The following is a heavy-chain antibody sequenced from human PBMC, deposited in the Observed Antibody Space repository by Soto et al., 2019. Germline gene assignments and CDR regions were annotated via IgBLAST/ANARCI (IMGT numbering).Heavy chain of an antibody. CDR2: IYYTGIT. V-gene: IGHV4-59*08. Sequence: SETLSLTCTVSGGSITTYYWSWIRQPPGMGLEWIGYIYYTGITKYNPSLLSRISISVDKSRNHLSLTLSALTAADRAVYYCASHGRAATHSFDIWGQGTMVTVSS. CDR1: GGSITTYY. J-gene: IGHJ3*02. D-gene: IGHD6-25*01. CDR3: ASHGRAATHSFDI.